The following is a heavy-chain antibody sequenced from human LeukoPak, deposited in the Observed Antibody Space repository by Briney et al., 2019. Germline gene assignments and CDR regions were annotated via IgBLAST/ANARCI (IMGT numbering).Heavy chain of an antibody. Sequence: ASVKVSCKASGYTFTNYDINWVRQATGQGLEWMGWMNPNSGNTGYAQKFQGRVTITRNTSISTAYMELSSLRSEDTAVYYCARGSYCSSTSCFDAFDIWGQGTMVTVSS. CDR2: MNPNSGNT. CDR3: ARGSYCSSTSCFDAFDI. J-gene: IGHJ3*02. V-gene: IGHV1-8*03. D-gene: IGHD2-2*01. CDR1: GYTFTNYD.